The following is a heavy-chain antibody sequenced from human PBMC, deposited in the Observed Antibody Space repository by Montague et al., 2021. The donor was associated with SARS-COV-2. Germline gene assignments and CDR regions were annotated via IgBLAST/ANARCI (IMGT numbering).Heavy chain of an antibody. CDR2: IYYSGST. D-gene: IGHD6-13*01. V-gene: IGHV4-59*01. J-gene: IGHJ4*02. CDR1: GGSISSYY. Sequence: TLSLTCTVSGGSISSYYWSWIRQPPGKGLEWIGYIYYSGSTNYXPSLKSRVTISVDTSKNQFSLKLSSVTAADTAVYYCAREGEGYSSSWWIDYWGQGTLVPSPQ. CDR3: AREGEGYSSSWWIDY.